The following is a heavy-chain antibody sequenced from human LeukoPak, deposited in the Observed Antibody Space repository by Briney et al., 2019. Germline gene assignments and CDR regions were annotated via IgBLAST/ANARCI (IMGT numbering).Heavy chain of an antibody. Sequence: GGSLRLSCAASGFTFSGAWMRWVGQGPGKGRECADNITPDGSHHYYVDSFHLRFPFSIHNPKNSLYLQMNSLRAEDTAVYYCARATSWSHWGQGTLVTVSS. CDR1: GFTFSGAW. D-gene: IGHD2-2*01. CDR3: ARATSWSH. J-gene: IGHJ4*02. V-gene: IGHV3-7*01. CDR2: ITPDGSHH.